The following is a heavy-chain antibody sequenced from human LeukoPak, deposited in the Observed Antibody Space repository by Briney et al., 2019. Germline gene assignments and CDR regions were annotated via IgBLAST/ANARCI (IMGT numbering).Heavy chain of an antibody. V-gene: IGHV3-21*01. CDR3: ARDLSRRGYLHY. CDR2: ISSSSSYI. CDR1: GFTFSSYS. Sequence: PGGSLRLSCAASGFTFSSYSMNWVRQAPEKGLEWVSSISSSSSYIYYADSVKGRFTISRDNAKNSLYLQMNSLRAEDTAVYYCARDLSRRGYLHYWGQGTLVTVSS. D-gene: IGHD3-16*02. J-gene: IGHJ4*02.